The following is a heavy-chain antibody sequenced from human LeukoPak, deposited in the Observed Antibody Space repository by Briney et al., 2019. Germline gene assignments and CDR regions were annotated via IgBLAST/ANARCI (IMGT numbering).Heavy chain of an antibody. D-gene: IGHD3-22*01. Sequence: SETLSLTCAVSGGSISSSNWWSWVRQPPGKGLEWIGEIYHSGSTNYNPSLKSRVTISVDKSKNQFSLKLSSVTAADTAVYYCARRVGNSYDSAGGFDYWGQGTLVTVSS. CDR3: ARRVGNSYDSAGGFDY. CDR1: GGSISSSNW. CDR2: IYHSGST. V-gene: IGHV4-4*02. J-gene: IGHJ4*02.